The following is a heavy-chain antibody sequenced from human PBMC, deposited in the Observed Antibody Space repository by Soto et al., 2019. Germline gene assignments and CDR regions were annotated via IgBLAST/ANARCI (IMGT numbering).Heavy chain of an antibody. CDR1: GGTFSSYA. CDR2: IIPIFGTA. V-gene: IGHV1-69*13. J-gene: IGHJ3*02. D-gene: IGHD4-17*01. Sequence: SVKVSCKASGGTFSSYAISWVRQAPGQGLEWMGGIIPIFGTANYAQKFQGRVTITADESTSTAYMELSSLRSEDTAVYYCARVVGYGDPDAFDIWGQGTMVTVSS. CDR3: ARVVGYGDPDAFDI.